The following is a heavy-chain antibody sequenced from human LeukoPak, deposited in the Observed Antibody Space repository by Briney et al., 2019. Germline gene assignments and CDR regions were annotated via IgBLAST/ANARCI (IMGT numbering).Heavy chain of an antibody. Sequence: GESLTTSCKISGYILTNNWIGWVRQVPGKGLEWVGLISPGNSNTKYSPSFQGQVTFSVDKSISTAYLHWSSLKAWDAAMYYCARFGYTSSLVYWGGGTLVSVSS. V-gene: IGHV5-51*01. J-gene: IGHJ4*02. CDR2: ISPGNSNT. D-gene: IGHD6-13*01. CDR1: GYILTNNW. CDR3: ARFGYTSSLVY.